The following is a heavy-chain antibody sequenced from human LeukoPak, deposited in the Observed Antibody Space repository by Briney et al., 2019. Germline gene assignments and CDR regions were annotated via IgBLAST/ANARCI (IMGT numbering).Heavy chain of an antibody. CDR3: AGRITIFGVVSDY. CDR2: INHSGST. V-gene: IGHV4-34*01. Sequence: SETLSLTCAVYGGSFSGYYWSWIRQPPGKGLEWIGEINHSGSTNYNPSLKSRVTISVDTSKNQFSLKLSSVTAAVTAVYYCAGRITIFGVVSDYWGQGTLVTVSS. J-gene: IGHJ4*02. CDR1: GGSFSGYY. D-gene: IGHD3-3*01.